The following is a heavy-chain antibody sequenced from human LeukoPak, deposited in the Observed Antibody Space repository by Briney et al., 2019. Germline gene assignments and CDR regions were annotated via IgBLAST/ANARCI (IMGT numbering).Heavy chain of an antibody. Sequence: GVSLRLSCAASGFTFSSYWMSWVRQAPGKGLEWVANIKQDGSEKYYVDSVKGRFTISRDNAKNSLYLQMNSLRAEDTAIYYCAKASDSSAWYNWFDPWGQGTLVTVSS. CDR2: IKQDGSEK. CDR3: AKASDSSAWYNWFDP. V-gene: IGHV3-7*01. J-gene: IGHJ5*02. D-gene: IGHD6-13*01. CDR1: GFTFSSYW.